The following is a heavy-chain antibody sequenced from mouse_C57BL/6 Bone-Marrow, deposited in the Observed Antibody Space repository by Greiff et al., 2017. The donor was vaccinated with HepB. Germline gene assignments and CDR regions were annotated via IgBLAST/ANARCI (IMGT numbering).Heavy chain of an antibody. CDR1: GYTFTSYW. CDR2: IDPNSGGT. CDR3: ARSITTVVAPYAMDY. D-gene: IGHD1-1*01. J-gene: IGHJ4*01. Sequence: VQLQQSGAELVKPGASVKLSCKASGYTFTSYWMHWVKQRPGRGLEWIGRIDPNSGGTKYNEKFKSKATLTADKPSSTAYMQLSSLTSEDSAVYYCARSITTVVAPYAMDYWGQGTSVTVSS. V-gene: IGHV1-72*01.